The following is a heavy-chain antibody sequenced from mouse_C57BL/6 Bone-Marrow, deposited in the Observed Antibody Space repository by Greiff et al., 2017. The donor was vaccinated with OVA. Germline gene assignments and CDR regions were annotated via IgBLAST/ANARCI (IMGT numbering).Heavy chain of an antibody. D-gene: IGHD1-1*01. CDR1: GFTFSSYG. Sequence: DVMLVESGGDLVKPGGSLKLSCAASGFTFSSYGMSWVRQTPDKRLEWVATISSGGSYTYYPDSVKGRFTISRDNAKNTLYLQMSSLKSEDTAMYYCARPTRRSSLYYFDYWGQGTTLTVSS. V-gene: IGHV5-6*02. J-gene: IGHJ2*01. CDR3: ARPTRRSSLYYFDY. CDR2: ISSGGSYT.